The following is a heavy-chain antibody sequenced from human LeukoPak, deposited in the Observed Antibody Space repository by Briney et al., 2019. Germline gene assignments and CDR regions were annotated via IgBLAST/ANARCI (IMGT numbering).Heavy chain of an antibody. CDR1: GFTFSSYC. CDR3: AACSSALGWLDP. Sequence: PGGSLRLSCAASGFTFSSYCMTWVRQAPGKGLEWVANIKQDGSVKYYVDSVKGRFSISRNNAKNSLYLQMNSLRDEDTAVYYCAACSSALGWLDPWGQGTLVTVSP. CDR2: IKQDGSVK. V-gene: IGHV3-7*01. J-gene: IGHJ5*02. D-gene: IGHD6-19*01.